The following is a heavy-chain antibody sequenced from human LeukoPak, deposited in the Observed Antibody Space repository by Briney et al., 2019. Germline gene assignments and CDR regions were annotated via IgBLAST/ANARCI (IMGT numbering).Heavy chain of an antibody. D-gene: IGHD3-22*01. V-gene: IGHV1-69*01. Sequence: SVKVSCKASGGTFSSYAISWVRQAPGQGLEWKGGIIPIFGTANYAQKFQGRVTITADESTSTAYMELSSLRSEDTAVYYCARITMIVVVMDAFDIWGQGTMVTVSS. CDR1: GGTFSSYA. J-gene: IGHJ3*02. CDR3: ARITMIVVVMDAFDI. CDR2: IIPIFGTA.